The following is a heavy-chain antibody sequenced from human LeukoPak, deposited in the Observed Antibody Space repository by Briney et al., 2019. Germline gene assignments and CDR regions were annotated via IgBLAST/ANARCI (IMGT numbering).Heavy chain of an antibody. CDR2: ISDSGGST. CDR3: ARDYKYAFDN. V-gene: IGHV3-23*01. D-gene: IGHD5-24*01. CDR1: GLTFSNYA. J-gene: IGHJ4*02. Sequence: GGSLRLSCAASGLTFSNYALNWVRQAPGKGLEWVSYISDSGGSTHYADSVRGRFIISRDNSKNTLYLQMNSLRVEDTAVYYCARDYKYAFDNWGKGTLVTVSS.